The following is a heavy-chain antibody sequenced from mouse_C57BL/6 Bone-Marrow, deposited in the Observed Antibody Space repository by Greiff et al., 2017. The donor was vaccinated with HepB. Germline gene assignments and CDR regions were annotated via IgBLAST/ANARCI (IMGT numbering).Heavy chain of an antibody. CDR3: ARSNWAWFAY. CDR2: INPSTGGT. CDR1: GYSFTGYY. J-gene: IGHJ3*01. Sequence: DVKLVESGPELVKPGASVKISCKASGYSFTGYYMNWVKQSPEKSLEWIGEINPSTGGTTYNQKFKAKATLTVDKSSSTAYMQLKSLTSEDSAVYYCARSNWAWFAYWGQGTLVTVSA. D-gene: IGHD4-1*01. V-gene: IGHV1-42*01.